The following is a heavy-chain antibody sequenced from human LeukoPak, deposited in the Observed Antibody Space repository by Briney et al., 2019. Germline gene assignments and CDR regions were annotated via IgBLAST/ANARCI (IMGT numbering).Heavy chain of an antibody. CDR1: GGSFSGYY. D-gene: IGHD3-16*01. CDR2: INHSGST. CDR3: ARLTIEPGGWFDP. J-gene: IGHJ5*02. Sequence: PSETLSLTCAVYGGSFSGYYWSWIRQPPGKGLEWIGEINHSGSTNYNPSLKSRVTISVDTSKNQFSLKLSSVTAADTAVYYCARLTIEPGGWFDPWGQGTLVTVSS. V-gene: IGHV4-34*01.